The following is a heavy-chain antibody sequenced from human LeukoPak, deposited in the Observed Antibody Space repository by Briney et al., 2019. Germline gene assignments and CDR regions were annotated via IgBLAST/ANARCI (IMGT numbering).Heavy chain of an antibody. J-gene: IGHJ4*02. CDR1: GYTFTGYH. D-gene: IGHD6-13*01. Sequence: ASVKVSCKASGYTFTGYHIHWVRQAPGQGLEWMGRINPYSGDTNFAQKFQGRVTMTRDTSITTAYMDLSSLTPDDTAVYFCAKDQGSLTRSWYTGYWGQGTQVTISS. CDR2: INPYSGDT. V-gene: IGHV1-2*06. CDR3: AKDQGSLTRSWYTGY.